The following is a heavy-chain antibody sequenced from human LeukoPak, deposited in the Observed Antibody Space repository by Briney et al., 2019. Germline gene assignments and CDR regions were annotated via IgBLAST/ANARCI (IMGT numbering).Heavy chain of an antibody. CDR1: GFTVSSNY. J-gene: IGHJ4*02. V-gene: IGHV3-53*01. CDR3: ARDMYSGSYYGVNY. Sequence: GGSLRLSCAASGFTVSSNYMRWVRQAPGKGLEWVSVIYSGGRTYYADSVKGRFTISRDNSKNTLYLRMNSLRAEDTAVYYCARDMYSGSYYGVNYWGQGTLVTVSS. CDR2: IYSGGRT. D-gene: IGHD1-26*01.